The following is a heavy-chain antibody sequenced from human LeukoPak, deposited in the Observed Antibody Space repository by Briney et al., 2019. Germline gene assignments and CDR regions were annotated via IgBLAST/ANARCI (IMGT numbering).Heavy chain of an antibody. CDR2: ISAYNGDT. CDR1: GYTFTSYG. J-gene: IGHJ4*02. CDR3: ARDDFWSGYYYFDY. Sequence: ASVKVSCKASGYTFTSYGISWVRQAPGQGLEWMGWISAYNGDTNYAQKLQGRVTMTTDTSTSTAYMELRSLRSDDTAVYYCARDDFWSGYYYFDYWGQGTLVTVSS. V-gene: IGHV1-18*01. D-gene: IGHD3-3*01.